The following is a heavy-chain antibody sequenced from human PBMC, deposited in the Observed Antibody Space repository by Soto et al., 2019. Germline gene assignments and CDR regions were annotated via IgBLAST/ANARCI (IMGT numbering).Heavy chain of an antibody. D-gene: IGHD3-3*01. CDR3: ARMEEIFGVVIIPGWFDP. Sequence: ASVKVSCKASGYTFTSYAMHWVRQAPGQRLEWMGWINAGNGNTKYSQKFQGRVTITRDTSASTAYMELSSLRSEDTAVYYCARMEEIFGVVIIPGWFDPWGQGTLVTVSS. CDR1: GYTFTSYA. J-gene: IGHJ5*02. V-gene: IGHV1-3*01. CDR2: INAGNGNT.